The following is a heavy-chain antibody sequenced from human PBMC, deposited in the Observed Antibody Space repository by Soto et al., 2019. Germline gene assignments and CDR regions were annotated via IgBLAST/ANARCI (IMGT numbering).Heavy chain of an antibody. V-gene: IGHV1-69*13. D-gene: IGHD6-6*01. CDR2: IIPIFGTA. J-gene: IGHJ2*01. CDR1: GGTFSSYA. CDR3: ARSYSSSPSSYWYFDL. Sequence: EASVKVSCKASGGTFSSYAISCVRQAPGQGLEWMGGIIPIFGTANYAQKFQGRVTITADESTSTAYMELSSLRSEDTAVYYCARSYSSSPSSYWYFDLWGRGTLVTVSS.